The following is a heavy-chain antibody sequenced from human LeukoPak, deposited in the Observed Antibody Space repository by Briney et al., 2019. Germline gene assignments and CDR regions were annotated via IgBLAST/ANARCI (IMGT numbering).Heavy chain of an antibody. CDR3: ARASDISAYLRNFDY. CDR1: GYSFTSYW. D-gene: IGHD3-22*01. Sequence: GESLKISCKGSGYSFTSYWIAWVRQMPGKGLEWMGIIFPGDSDTRYSPSFHGQVTISADKSISTAYLQLSSLKASDTAMYYCARASDISAYLRNFDYWGQGTLVTVSS. V-gene: IGHV5-51*01. J-gene: IGHJ4*02. CDR2: IFPGDSDT.